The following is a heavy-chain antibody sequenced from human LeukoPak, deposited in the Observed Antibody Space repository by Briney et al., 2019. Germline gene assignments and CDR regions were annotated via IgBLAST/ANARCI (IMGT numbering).Heavy chain of an antibody. D-gene: IGHD3-22*01. CDR3: AKDGGTMIVVPEVAFDI. J-gene: IGHJ3*02. V-gene: IGHV3-30*18. Sequence: PGGSLRLSCAASGFTFSSYGMHWVRQAPGKGLEWVAVISYDGSNKYYADSVKGRFTISRDNSKNTLYLQMNSLRAEDTAVYYCAKDGGTMIVVPEVAFDIWGQGTMVTVSS. CDR2: ISYDGSNK. CDR1: GFTFSSYG.